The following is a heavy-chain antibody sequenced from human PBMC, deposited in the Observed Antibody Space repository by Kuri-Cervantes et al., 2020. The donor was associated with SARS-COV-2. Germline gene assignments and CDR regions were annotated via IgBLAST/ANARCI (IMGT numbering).Heavy chain of an antibody. CDR3: ARDAYCGGDCYWLAFDI. D-gene: IGHD2-21*01. V-gene: IGHV3-21*01. Sequence: GESLKISCEASGFTFSTYSMNWVRQAPGKGLQWVASISSSGSYIYYADSVKGRFTISRDNAKNSLYLQMNSLRAEDTAVYYCARDAYCGGDCYWLAFDIWGQGTMVTVSS. J-gene: IGHJ3*02. CDR2: ISSSGSYI. CDR1: GFTFSTYS.